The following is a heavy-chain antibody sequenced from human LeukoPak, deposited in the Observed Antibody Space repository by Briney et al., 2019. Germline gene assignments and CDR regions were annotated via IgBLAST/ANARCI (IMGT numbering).Heavy chain of an antibody. CDR2: ISGSGGST. Sequence: PGGSLRLSCAASGFTFSSYAMSWVRQAPGKGLEWVSAISGSGGSTYYADSVKGRFTISRDNSKNTLYLQMNILRAEDTAVYYCATSDYYDSSGYFYWGQGTLVTVSS. CDR1: GFTFSSYA. CDR3: ATSDYYDSSGYFY. V-gene: IGHV3-23*01. D-gene: IGHD3-22*01. J-gene: IGHJ4*02.